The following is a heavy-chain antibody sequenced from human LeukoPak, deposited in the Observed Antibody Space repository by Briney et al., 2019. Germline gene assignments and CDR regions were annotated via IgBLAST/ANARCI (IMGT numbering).Heavy chain of an antibody. Sequence: WASVKVSCKASGYTFSGTGWYLYWLRQAPGQGLECMGWIYPNNGATAYAQKFQGRVAMTRDTSISTAYMELRRLRPDDTAVYYCARDGPAQMVEFDYWGQGTLATVSS. CDR1: GYTFSGTGWY. D-gene: IGHD3-10*01. CDR3: ARDGPAQMVEFDY. CDR2: IYPNNGAT. V-gene: IGHV1-2*02. J-gene: IGHJ4*02.